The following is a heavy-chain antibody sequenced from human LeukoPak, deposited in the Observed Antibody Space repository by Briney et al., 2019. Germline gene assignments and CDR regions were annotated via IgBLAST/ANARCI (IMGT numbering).Heavy chain of an antibody. V-gene: IGHV1-2*02. CDR1: GYTFTGYY. D-gene: IGHD3-16*01. J-gene: IGHJ5*02. Sequence: PGASVKVSCKASGYTFTGYYMHWVRQAPGQGLEWMGWINPNSGGTNYAQKFQGRVTMTRDTSISTAYMELSRLRSDDTAVYYCARGRFLTFELDWFDPWGQGTLVTVSS. CDR2: INPNSGGT. CDR3: ARGRFLTFELDWFDP.